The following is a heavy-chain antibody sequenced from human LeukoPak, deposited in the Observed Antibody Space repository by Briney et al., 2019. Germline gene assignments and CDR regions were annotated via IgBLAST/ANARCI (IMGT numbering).Heavy chain of an antibody. D-gene: IGHD6-25*01. Sequence: PSQTLSLTCTVSSGSITSGDYYWSWVRQPPGKGLEWIGYIYYSGNTYYNPSLTSRVTMSIDTSENHFSLKLTSVTAADTALHYCARSEAAAGPLTFDVWGPGTMVIVSA. CDR3: ARSEAAAGPLTFDV. J-gene: IGHJ3*01. CDR1: SGSITSGDYY. CDR2: IYYSGNT. V-gene: IGHV4-30-4*01.